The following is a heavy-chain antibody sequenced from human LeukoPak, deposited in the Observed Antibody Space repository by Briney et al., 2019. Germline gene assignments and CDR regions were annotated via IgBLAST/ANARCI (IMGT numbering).Heavy chain of an antibody. CDR2: ISSSSSTI. CDR1: GFTFSSYS. Sequence: PGGSLRLSCAASGFTFSSYSMNWVRQAPGKGLEWVSYISSSSSTIYYADSVKGRFTISRDNAKESLYLQMNSLRADDTAVYYCARQETSSYNGAFDIWGQGTMVTVSS. CDR3: ARQETSSYNGAFDI. D-gene: IGHD1-26*01. V-gene: IGHV3-48*04. J-gene: IGHJ3*02.